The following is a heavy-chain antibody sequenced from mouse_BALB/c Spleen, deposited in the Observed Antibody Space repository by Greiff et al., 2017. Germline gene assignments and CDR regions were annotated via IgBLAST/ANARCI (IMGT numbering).Heavy chain of an antibody. CDR1: GFSLTSYG. Sequence: QVQLKESGPGLVAPSQSLSITCTVSGFSLTSYGVHWVRQPPGKGLEWLGVIWAGGSTNYNSALMSRLSISKDNSKSQVFLKMNSMQTVDTAMYYCASDPMYGQFAYWGQGTLVTVSA. D-gene: IGHD2-10*02. V-gene: IGHV2-9*02. J-gene: IGHJ3*01. CDR3: ASDPMYGQFAY. CDR2: IWAGGST.